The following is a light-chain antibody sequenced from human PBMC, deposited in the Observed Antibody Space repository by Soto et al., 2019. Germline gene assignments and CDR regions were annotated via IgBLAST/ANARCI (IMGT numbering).Light chain of an antibody. Sequence: TEFSLHPGTLSLTPGERTTLSCRASQRISRYLAWYQQKPGQGPRLLIYGASSRATGTPDRFSGSGSGTDFTLTIYRLEPEDFALYYCQVYACSPPRFGHGAKLAIK. V-gene: IGKV3-20*01. CDR3: QVYACSPPR. CDR2: GAS. CDR1: QRISRY. J-gene: IGKJ1*01.